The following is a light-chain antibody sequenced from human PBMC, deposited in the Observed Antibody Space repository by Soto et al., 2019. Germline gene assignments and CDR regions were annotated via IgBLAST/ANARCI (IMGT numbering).Light chain of an antibody. V-gene: IGKV3-15*01. CDR2: GAS. Sequence: EIVMTQSPATLSVSPGERATLSCRASQSVCTYLAWYQQKPGQAPRILIYGASTRAAGISPRFSGGGSGTDFTLTISSLQSEDFAVYHCQQYNDWPRTFGQGTKVGIK. CDR1: QSVCTY. CDR3: QQYNDWPRT. J-gene: IGKJ1*01.